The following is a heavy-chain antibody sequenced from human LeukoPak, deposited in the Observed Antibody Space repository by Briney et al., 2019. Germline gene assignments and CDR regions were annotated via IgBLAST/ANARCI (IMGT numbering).Heavy chain of an antibody. CDR1: GGTFSSYA. V-gene: IGHV1-69*04. D-gene: IGHD3-22*01. J-gene: IGHJ4*02. CDR2: IIPILGIA. Sequence: ASVKVSCKASGGTFSSYAIGWVRQAPGQGLEWMGRIIPILGIANYAQKFQGRVTITADKSTSTAYMELSSLRSEDTAVYYCARDLLYYDKLGYFDYWGQGTLVTVSS. CDR3: ARDLLYYDKLGYFDY.